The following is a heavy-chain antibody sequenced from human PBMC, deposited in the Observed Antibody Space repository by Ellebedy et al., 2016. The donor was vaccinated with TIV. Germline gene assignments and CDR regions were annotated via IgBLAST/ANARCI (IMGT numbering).Heavy chain of an antibody. CDR1: GYTFTGYY. CDR3: ARSAAAGKNYFDY. V-gene: IGHV1-2*02. CDR2: INPNSGGT. D-gene: IGHD6-13*01. Sequence: AASVKVSCKASGYTFTGYYMHWVRQAPGQGLEWMGWINPNSGGTNYAQKFQGRVTMTRDTSTSTVYMELSSLRSEDTAVYYCARSAAAGKNYFDYWGQGTLVTVSS. J-gene: IGHJ4*02.